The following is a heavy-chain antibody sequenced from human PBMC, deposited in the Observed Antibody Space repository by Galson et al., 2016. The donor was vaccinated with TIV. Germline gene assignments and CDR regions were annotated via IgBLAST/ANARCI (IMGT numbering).Heavy chain of an antibody. Sequence: SLRLSCAASGFTFSTYWMHWVRQAPGKGLVWVSRINTDGSTTNYADSVKGRFTISRDNAKNTLYLQMNGLSAEDTAVYYCSRPSHYYDISSFYPLDFLGQGTLVTVSS. D-gene: IGHD3-22*01. V-gene: IGHV3-74*01. CDR3: SRPSHYYDISSFYPLDF. J-gene: IGHJ4*02. CDR2: INTDGSTT. CDR1: GFTFSTYW.